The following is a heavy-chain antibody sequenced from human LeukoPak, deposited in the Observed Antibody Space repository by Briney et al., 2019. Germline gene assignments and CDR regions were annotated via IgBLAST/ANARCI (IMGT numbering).Heavy chain of an antibody. CDR2: ISYDGSNK. D-gene: IGHD3-22*01. CDR3: AKDLVRTSTMIVVVTPRMMDV. V-gene: IGHV3-30*18. J-gene: IGHJ6*02. Sequence: GRSLRLSCAASVFTFSSYGMHWVRQAPGKGLEWVAVISYDGSNKYYADSVKGRFTISRDNSKNTLYLQMNSLRAEDTAVYYCAKDLVRTSTMIVVVTPRMMDVWGQGTTVTVSS. CDR1: VFTFSSYG.